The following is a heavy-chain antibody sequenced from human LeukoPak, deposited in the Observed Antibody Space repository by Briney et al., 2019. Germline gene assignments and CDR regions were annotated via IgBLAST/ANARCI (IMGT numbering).Heavy chain of an antibody. V-gene: IGHV1-18*01. CDR1: GYTFTSYG. J-gene: IGHJ4*02. CDR2: ISAYNGNT. D-gene: IGHD3-10*01. Sequence: GASVKVSCKASGYTFTSYGISWVRQAPGQGLEWMGWISAYNGNTNYAQKLQGRVTMTTDTSTSTAYMELRSLRSDDTAVYYCARVRLYGSGSGDFDYWGQGTLVTVSS. CDR3: ARVRLYGSGSGDFDY.